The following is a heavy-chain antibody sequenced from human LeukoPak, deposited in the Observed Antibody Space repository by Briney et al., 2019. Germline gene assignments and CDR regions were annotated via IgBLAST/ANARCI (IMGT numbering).Heavy chain of an antibody. D-gene: IGHD5-24*01. J-gene: IGHJ4*02. CDR3: ARGPSPDGYNHYYFDY. CDR2: ISAYNGNT. V-gene: IGHV1-18*01. Sequence: GASVKVSCKASGGTFSSYGISWVRQAPGQGLEWMGWISAYNGNTNYAQKLQGRVTMTTDTSTSTAYMELRSLRSDDTAVYYCARGPSPDGYNHYYFDYWDQGTLVTVSS. CDR1: GGTFSSYG.